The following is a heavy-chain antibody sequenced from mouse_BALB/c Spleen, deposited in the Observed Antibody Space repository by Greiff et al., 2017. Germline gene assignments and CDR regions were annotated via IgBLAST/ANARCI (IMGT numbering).Heavy chain of an antibody. CDR3: ARDGGDHDEAWFAY. D-gene: IGHD2-4*01. J-gene: IGHJ3*01. CDR1: GFTFSDYY. CDR2: ISDGGSYT. V-gene: IGHV5-4*02. Sequence: EVQRVESGGGLVKPGGSLKLSCAASGFTFSDYYMYWVRQTPEKRLEWVATISDGGSYTYYPDSVKGRFTISRDNAKNNLYLQMSSLKSEDTAMYYCARDGGDHDEAWFAYWGQGTLVTVSA.